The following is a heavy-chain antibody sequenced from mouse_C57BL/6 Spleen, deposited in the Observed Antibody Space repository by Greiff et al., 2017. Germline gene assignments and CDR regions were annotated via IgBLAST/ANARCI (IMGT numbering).Heavy chain of an antibody. J-gene: IGHJ3*01. CDR3: ARWSYYGSPGAY. V-gene: IGHV1-18*01. D-gene: IGHD1-1*01. Sequence: EVQLQQSGPELVKPGASVTIPCAASGYTFTDDNMDWVKQSPGKSLEWIGDINPNNGGTIYDQKFKGKATLTVDKSSSTAYMELRSLTSEDTAVYYCARWSYYGSPGAYWGQGTLVTVSA. CDR2: INPNNGGT. CDR1: GYTFTDDN.